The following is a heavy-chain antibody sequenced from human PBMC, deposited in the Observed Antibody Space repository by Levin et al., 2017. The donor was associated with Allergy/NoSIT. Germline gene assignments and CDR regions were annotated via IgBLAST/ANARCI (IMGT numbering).Heavy chain of an antibody. J-gene: IGHJ5*02. D-gene: IGHD6-19*01. CDR1: GFTFSTYS. CDR3: ARGAVAGTGSFDP. V-gene: IGHV3-21*01. CDR2: ISTSSNYI. Sequence: GESLKISCAASGFTFSTYSMSWVRQAPGKGLEWVSSISTSSNYIYYADSVKGRFTISRDNAKNSLYLQMNSLRAEDTAVYYCARGAVAGTGSFDPWGQGTLVTVSS.